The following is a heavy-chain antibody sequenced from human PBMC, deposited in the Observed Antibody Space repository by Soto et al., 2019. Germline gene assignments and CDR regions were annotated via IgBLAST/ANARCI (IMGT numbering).Heavy chain of an antibody. CDR1: GYTFTGYY. CDR2: INPNSGGT. CDR3: AREGGYAPYYYGSGRNRGRDAFDI. J-gene: IGHJ3*02. D-gene: IGHD3-10*01. V-gene: IGHV1-2*04. Sequence: QVQLVQSGAEVKKPGASVKVSCKASGYTFTGYYMHWVRQAPGQGLEWMGWINPNSGGTNYAQKFQGWVTMTRDTSISTAYMELSRLRSDDTAVYYCAREGGYAPYYYGSGRNRGRDAFDIWGQGTMVTVSS.